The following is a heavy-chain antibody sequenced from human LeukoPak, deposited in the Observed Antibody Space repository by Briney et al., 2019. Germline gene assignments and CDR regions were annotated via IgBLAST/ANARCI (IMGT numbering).Heavy chain of an antibody. D-gene: IGHD1-26*01. J-gene: IGHJ4*02. V-gene: IGHV3-74*01. CDR2: IKSDGSST. CDR1: EFIFSGYW. CDR3: VRDNRSYNFDY. Sequence: GGPLRLSCAASEFIFSGYWMHWVRQAPGKGLVWVSCIKSDGSSTSIADSAKGRFTISRDNAKNTVYLQMNSLRAEDTAVYYCVRDNRSYNFDYWGQGTLVTVSS.